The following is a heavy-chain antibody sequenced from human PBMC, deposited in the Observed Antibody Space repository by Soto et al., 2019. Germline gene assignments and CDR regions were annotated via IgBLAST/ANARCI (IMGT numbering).Heavy chain of an antibody. V-gene: IGHV3-33*01. CDR3: ARDDIPGIAVSTYGMDV. D-gene: IGHD6-19*01. Sequence: GGSLRLSCAASGFIFSNFGMHWVRQAPGKGLEWVAVIWYDGSNEYYADSVKGRFTISKDNSKSTLYLQMNSLRAEDTAVYYCARDDIPGIAVSTYGMDVWGQGTTVTVSS. CDR1: GFIFSNFG. J-gene: IGHJ6*02. CDR2: IWYDGSNE.